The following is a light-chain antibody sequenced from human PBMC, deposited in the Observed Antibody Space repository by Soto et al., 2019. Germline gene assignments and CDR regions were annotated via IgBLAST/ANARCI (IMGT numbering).Light chain of an antibody. CDR3: SSYAGSNNPYV. CDR2: EVS. CDR1: SSDVGGYNY. J-gene: IGLJ1*01. V-gene: IGLV2-8*01. Sequence: QSVLTQPPSASGSPGQSVTIFCTGTSSDVGGYNYVSWYQQHPGKAPKLMIYEVSKRPSGVPDRFSGSKSGNTASLTVSGLQAEDEADYYCSSYAGSNNPYVFGTGTKSPS.